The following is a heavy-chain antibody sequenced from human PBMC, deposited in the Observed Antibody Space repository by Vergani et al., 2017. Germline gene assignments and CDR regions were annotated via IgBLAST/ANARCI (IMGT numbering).Heavy chain of an antibody. CDR2: IYYSGST. CDR3: ARDPRAGYSYGSSYYYYGMDV. V-gene: IGHV4-39*02. D-gene: IGHD5-18*01. Sequence: QLQLQESGPGLVKPSATLSLTCSVSGASIRSSNYYWGWIRQPPGKGLEWIASIYYSGSTYYNPSLKSRVTISVDTSKNQFSLKLSSVTAADTAVYYCARDPRAGYSYGSSYYYYGMDVWGQGTTVTVSS. CDR1: GASIRSSNYY. J-gene: IGHJ6*02.